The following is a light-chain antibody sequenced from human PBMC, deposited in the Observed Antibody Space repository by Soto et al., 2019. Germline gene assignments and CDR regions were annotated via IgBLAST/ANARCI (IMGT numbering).Light chain of an antibody. Sequence: QSVLTQPPSASWTPGQRVTISCSGSSSNIGSNTVHWYQQLPGTAPKLLIYSNNQRPSGVPARFSGSKSVTSAFLAISGLHYEDEADYYCAACDESLKGLVFGGGTKVTVL. CDR3: AACDESLKGLV. CDR1: SSNIGSNT. CDR2: SNN. J-gene: IGLJ2*01. V-gene: IGLV1-44*01.